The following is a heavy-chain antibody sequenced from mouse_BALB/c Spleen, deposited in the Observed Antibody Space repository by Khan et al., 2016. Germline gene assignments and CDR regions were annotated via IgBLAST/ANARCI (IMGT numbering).Heavy chain of an antibody. CDR1: GFSLTNFG. CDR3: ARDRRGLYYYVMDY. V-gene: IGHV2-9*02. J-gene: IGHJ4*01. CDR2: IWPGGST. Sequence: QVQLKQSGPGLVAPSQSLSITCTVSGFSLTNFGVHWVRQPPGKGLEWLGVIWPGGSTVHNSALMSRLSINKDNSKSQVFLKMNSLQTDDTAMYXSARDRRGLYYYVMDYWGQGTSVTVSS. D-gene: IGHD1-1*01.